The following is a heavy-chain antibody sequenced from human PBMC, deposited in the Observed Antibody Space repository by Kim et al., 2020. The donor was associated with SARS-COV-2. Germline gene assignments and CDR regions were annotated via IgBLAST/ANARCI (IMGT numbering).Heavy chain of an antibody. V-gene: IGHV3-23*01. D-gene: IGHD2-2*01. CDR3: AKDRLSYCSSTSCYGWFDP. J-gene: IGHJ5*02. CDR1: GFTFSSYA. CDR2: ISGSGGST. Sequence: GGSLRLSCAASGFTFSSYAMSWVRQAPGKGLEWVSAISGSGGSTYYADSVKGRFTISRDNSKNTLYLQMNSLRAEDTAVYYCAKDRLSYCSSTSCYGWFDPWGQGTLVTVSS.